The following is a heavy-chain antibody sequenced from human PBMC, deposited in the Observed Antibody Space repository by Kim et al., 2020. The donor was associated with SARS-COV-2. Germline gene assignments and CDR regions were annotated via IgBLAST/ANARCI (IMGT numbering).Heavy chain of an antibody. J-gene: IGHJ6*03. CDR2: MNPNSGNT. CDR3: ARRLRYFDWLSPSYYYYYMDV. D-gene: IGHD3-9*01. CDR1: GYTFTSYD. V-gene: IGHV1-8*01. Sequence: ASVKVSCKASGYTFTSYDINWVRQATGQGLEWMGWMNPNSGNTGYAQKFQGRVTMTWNTSISTAYMELSSLRSEDTAVYYCARRLRYFDWLSPSYYYYYMDVWGKGTTVTVSS.